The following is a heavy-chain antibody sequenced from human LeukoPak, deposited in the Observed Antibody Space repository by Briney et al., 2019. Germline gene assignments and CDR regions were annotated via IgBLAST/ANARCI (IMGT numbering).Heavy chain of an antibody. V-gene: IGHV3-11*05. J-gene: IGHJ5*02. Sequence: NPGGSLTLSCAASGFTLSDYYMRWLRQAPGEGLEWGSYIISRSSYTNYADSVKGRFPIPRENAKNSLYLQMTSLRAEDTAVYYCASDGERYSSTPNNWFDPWGQGTLVTVSS. CDR3: ASDGERYSSTPNNWFDP. CDR1: GFTLSDYY. CDR2: IISRSSYT. D-gene: IGHD6-19*01.